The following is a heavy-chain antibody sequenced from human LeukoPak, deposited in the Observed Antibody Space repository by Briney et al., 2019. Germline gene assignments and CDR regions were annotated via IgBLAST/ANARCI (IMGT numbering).Heavy chain of an antibody. D-gene: IGHD4-17*01. Sequence: GGSLRLSCAASGFTFSSYAMSWVRKAPGKGLEWVSAISGSGGSTYYADSVKGRFTISRDNSKNTLYLQMNSLRAEDTAVYYCARGRIDYGDYVYFDYWGQGTLVTVSS. CDR1: GFTFSSYA. CDR3: ARGRIDYGDYVYFDY. J-gene: IGHJ4*02. CDR2: ISGSGGST. V-gene: IGHV3-23*01.